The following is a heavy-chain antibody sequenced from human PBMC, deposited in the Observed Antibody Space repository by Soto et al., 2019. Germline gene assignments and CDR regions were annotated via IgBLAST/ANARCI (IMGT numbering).Heavy chain of an antibody. CDR1: GVSISRYY. CDR2: ISGST. V-gene: IGHV4-59*01. Sequence: SETLSLTCTVSGVSISRYYWTWIRQPPGKGLEWIGYISGSTNYNPSLKSRVTISADTSKNQFSLKMTSVTAADTAVYYCARADYGDLEYWGQGTLVTVSS. D-gene: IGHD4-17*01. CDR3: ARADYGDLEY. J-gene: IGHJ4*02.